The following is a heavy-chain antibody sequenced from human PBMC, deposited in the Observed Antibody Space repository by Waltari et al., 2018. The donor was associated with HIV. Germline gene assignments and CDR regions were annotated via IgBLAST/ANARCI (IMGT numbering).Heavy chain of an antibody. CDR3: ASNDRPVYFFDY. D-gene: IGHD3-9*01. J-gene: IGHJ4*01. CDR1: GYSLTQLS. V-gene: IGHV1-24*01. Sequence: QVVLIESGAEVKHPGGSVTVSCKVAGYSLTQLSMHWVRQAPGKGLEWMGGFDPEGDETIYAQKFQGRLSMTEDTSTDTAYMELRGLRSDDTAVYYCASNDRPVYFFDYWSHGTLVTVSS. CDR2: FDPEGDET.